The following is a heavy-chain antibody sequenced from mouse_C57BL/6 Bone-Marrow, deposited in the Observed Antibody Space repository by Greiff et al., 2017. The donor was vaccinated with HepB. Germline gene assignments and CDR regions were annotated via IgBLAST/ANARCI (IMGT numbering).Heavy chain of an antibody. Sequence: VQLQQSGTVLARPGASVKMSCKTSGYTFTSYWMHWVKQRPGQGLEWIGAIYPGNSDTSYNQKFKGKAKLTAVTSASTAYMELSSLTNGDSAVYYCTSGRIYYGIKGYAMDYWGQGTSVTVSS. CDR1: GYTFTSYW. V-gene: IGHV1-5*01. J-gene: IGHJ4*01. CDR2: IYPGNSDT. CDR3: TSGRIYYGIKGYAMDY. D-gene: IGHD2-1*01.